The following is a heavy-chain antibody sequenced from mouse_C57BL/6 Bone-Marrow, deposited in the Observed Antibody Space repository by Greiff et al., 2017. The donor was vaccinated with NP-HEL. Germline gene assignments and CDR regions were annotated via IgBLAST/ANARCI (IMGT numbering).Heavy chain of an antibody. Sequence: VQLQQSGAELVRPGSSVKMSCTTSGYTFTSYGINWVKQRPGQGLEWIGYIYIGNGYTEYTEKFKGKATLTSDTSSSTAYMQLSSLTSEDSAIYFCARCYGSGYFDYWGQGTTLTVSS. CDR1: GYTFTSYG. CDR3: ARCYGSGYFDY. CDR2: IYIGNGYT. D-gene: IGHD1-1*01. V-gene: IGHV1-58*01. J-gene: IGHJ2*01.